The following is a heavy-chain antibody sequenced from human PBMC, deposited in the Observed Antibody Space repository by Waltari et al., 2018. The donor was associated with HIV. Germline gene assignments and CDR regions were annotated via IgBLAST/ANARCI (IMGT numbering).Heavy chain of an antibody. CDR1: GFTLREYA. V-gene: IGHV3-30*18. J-gene: IGHJ5*01. CDR3: AKDAYGGHPKNWFDS. Sequence: QVQLVESGGGVVQPVKSLRLSCAASGFTLREYAMHWVRQAPGKGLEWVTVISSDGGNQYYADSVKGRFTISRDNSKKTLSLEMNSLKIEDTAMYYCAKDAYGGHPKNWFDSWGQGILVTVSS. D-gene: IGHD3-10*01. CDR2: ISSDGGNQ.